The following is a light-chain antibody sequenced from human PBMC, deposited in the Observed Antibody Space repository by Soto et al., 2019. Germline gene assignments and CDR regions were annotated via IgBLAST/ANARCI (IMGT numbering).Light chain of an antibody. CDR2: GAS. V-gene: IGKV3D-20*02. CDR3: QQRQDWPPIT. J-gene: IGKJ5*01. CDR1: QSVSSSY. Sequence: EIVLTQSPGTLSLSQGERATLSCRASQSVSSSYLAWYQQKPGQAPRLLIYGASSRATGIPDRFSGSGSGTDFTLTISSLEPEDCAIYDCQQRQDWPPITSGQGTRPENK.